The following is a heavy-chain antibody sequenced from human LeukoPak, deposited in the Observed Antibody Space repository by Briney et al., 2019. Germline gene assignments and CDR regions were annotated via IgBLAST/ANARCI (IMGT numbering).Heavy chain of an antibody. Sequence: ASVKVSCKASGYTFTGYYMHWVRQAPGQGLEWMGRINPNSGGTNYAQKFQGRVTMTRDTSISTAYMELSRLRSDDTAVYYCAILEGSHYYDSSGEGDAFDIWGQGTMVTVSS. CDR3: AILEGSHYYDSSGEGDAFDI. CDR1: GYTFTGYY. V-gene: IGHV1-2*06. J-gene: IGHJ3*02. CDR2: INPNSGGT. D-gene: IGHD3-22*01.